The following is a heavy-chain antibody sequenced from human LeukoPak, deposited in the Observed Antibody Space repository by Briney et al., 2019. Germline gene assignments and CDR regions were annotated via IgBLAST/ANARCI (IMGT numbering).Heavy chain of an antibody. Sequence: SSVKVSCKVSGYTLTELSMHWVRQAPGKGLEWMGGFDPEDGKTIYAQKFQGRVTMTEATSTDTAYMELSSLRAEDTAVYYCATDNAFRGGDFGGYWGQGTLVTVSS. J-gene: IGHJ4*02. V-gene: IGHV1-24*01. CDR2: FDPEDGKT. CDR1: GYTLTELS. CDR3: ATDNAFRGGDFGGY. D-gene: IGHD4-23*01.